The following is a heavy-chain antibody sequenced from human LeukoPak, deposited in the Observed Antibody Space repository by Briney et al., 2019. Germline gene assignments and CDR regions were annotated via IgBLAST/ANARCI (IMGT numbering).Heavy chain of an antibody. CDR3: ARDYYDSSGYQYYFDY. Sequence: GGSLRLSCAASGFTFRSYWVSWVRQARGKGLEWVANIKKDGSEKYYVDSVKGRFTISRDNAKNSLYLQMNSLRAEDTAVYYCARDYYDSSGYQYYFDYWGQGTLVTVSS. V-gene: IGHV3-7*01. J-gene: IGHJ4*02. CDR1: GFTFRSYW. D-gene: IGHD3-22*01. CDR2: IKKDGSEK.